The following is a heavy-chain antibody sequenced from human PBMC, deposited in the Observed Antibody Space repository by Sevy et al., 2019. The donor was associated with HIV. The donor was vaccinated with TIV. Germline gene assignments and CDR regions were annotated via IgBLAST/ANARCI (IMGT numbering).Heavy chain of an antibody. Sequence: GGSLRLSCTASGFTFSTYAMYWVRQAPGKGLEWVAVISDDGNNKDYAASVKGRFTVSRDNSKNTLYLQMYSLRAEDTAVYYCASHYYDTTGYYYPLDYWGQGTLVTVSS. D-gene: IGHD3-22*01. J-gene: IGHJ4*02. CDR3: ASHYYDTTGYYYPLDY. V-gene: IGHV3-30*04. CDR2: ISDDGNNK. CDR1: GFTFSTYA.